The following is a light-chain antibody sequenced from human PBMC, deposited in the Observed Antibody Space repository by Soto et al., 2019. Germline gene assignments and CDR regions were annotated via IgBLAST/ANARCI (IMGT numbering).Light chain of an antibody. J-gene: IGKJ5*01. Sequence: IVLTQSPGTLSLSPGERATLSCGASHSISSSSLAWYQQRPGQAPRLLIYGTSSRATGIPDSFSGSGSGTDFTLTISRLEQEDFAVYFCQRYGSSHLSTFGQGTRLEIK. CDR2: GTS. CDR3: QRYGSSHLST. V-gene: IGKV3-20*01. CDR1: HSISSSS.